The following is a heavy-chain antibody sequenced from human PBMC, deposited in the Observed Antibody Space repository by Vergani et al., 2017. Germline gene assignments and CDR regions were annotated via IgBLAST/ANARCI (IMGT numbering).Heavy chain of an antibody. D-gene: IGHD3-22*01. CDR3: AKAAMIVVGPFDY. Sequence: EVQLVESGGGLVKPGGSLRLSCAASGFTFSSYSMNWVRQAPGKGLEWVSSISSSSSYIYYADSVKGRFTISRDNAKNSLYLQMNSLRAEDTAVYYCAKAAMIVVGPFDYWGQGTLVTVSS. CDR2: ISSSSSYI. CDR1: GFTFSSYS. V-gene: IGHV3-21*04. J-gene: IGHJ4*02.